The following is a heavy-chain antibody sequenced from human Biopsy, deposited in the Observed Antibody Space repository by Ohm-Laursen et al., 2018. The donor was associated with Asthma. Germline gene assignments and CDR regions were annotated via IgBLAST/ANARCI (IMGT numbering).Heavy chain of an antibody. J-gene: IGHJ4*02. Sequence: SLRLSCTASGFTFMTYAMHWVRQAPGKGLEWVTLISYEGSDKRSADSVKGRFTISRDNSKDTLYLQINSLRSDDTALYYCARDRLCRGCSCFSWHCDLWGQGTLVTVSS. D-gene: IGHD2-15*01. CDR1: GFTFMTYA. V-gene: IGHV3-30-3*01. CDR2: ISYEGSDK. CDR3: ARDRLCRGCSCFSWHCDL.